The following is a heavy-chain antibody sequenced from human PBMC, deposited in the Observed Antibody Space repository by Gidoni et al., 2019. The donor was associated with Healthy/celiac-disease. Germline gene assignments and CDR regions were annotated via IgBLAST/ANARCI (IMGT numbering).Heavy chain of an antibody. Sequence: QLQLVQSGAEGKKPEYSVKVSCKASGGTFSRYAISWVRQAPGQGLEWMGWIIPMFGTAHYAQKFQGRVTITADDSTSTAVYYCARGVVVVAPTQYYYGMDVWGQGTTVTVSS. D-gene: IGHD2-15*01. CDR3: YGMDV. V-gene: IGHV1-69*01. J-gene: IGHJ6*01. CDR2: IIPMFGTA. CDR1: GGTFSRYA.